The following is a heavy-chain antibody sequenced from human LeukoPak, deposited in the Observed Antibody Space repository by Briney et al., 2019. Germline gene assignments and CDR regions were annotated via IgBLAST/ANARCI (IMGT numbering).Heavy chain of an antibody. CDR3: AGVYDFWSGYYGYGMDV. D-gene: IGHD3-3*01. CDR2: ISSSGSTI. Sequence: PGGSLRLSCAASGFTFSDYYMSWIRQAPGKGLEWVSYISSSGSTIYYADSVKGRFTISRDNAKNSLYLQMNSLRAEDTAVYYCAGVYDFWSGYYGYGMDVWGQGTTVTVSS. CDR1: GFTFSDYY. V-gene: IGHV3-11*01. J-gene: IGHJ6*02.